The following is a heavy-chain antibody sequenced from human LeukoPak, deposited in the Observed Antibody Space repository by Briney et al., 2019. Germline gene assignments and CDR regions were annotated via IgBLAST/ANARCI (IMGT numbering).Heavy chain of an antibody. D-gene: IGHD1-26*01. V-gene: IGHV1-18*01. CDR3: ARDQWELTQSDGGWFDP. Sequence: ASVKVSCKASGYTFTSYGISWVRQAPGQGLEWMGWISAYSGNTNYAQKLQGRVTMTTDTSTSTAYMELRSLRSGDTAVYYCARDQWELTQSDGGWFDPWGQGTLVTVSS. CDR1: GYTFTSYG. J-gene: IGHJ5*02. CDR2: ISAYSGNT.